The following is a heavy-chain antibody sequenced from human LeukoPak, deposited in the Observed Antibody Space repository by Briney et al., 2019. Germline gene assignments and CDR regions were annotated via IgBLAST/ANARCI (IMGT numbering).Heavy chain of an antibody. V-gene: IGHV3-33*01. Sequence: PGRSLRLSCAASGFTFSSYGMHWVRQAPGKGLEWVAVIWYDGSNKYYADSVKGRFTISRDNSKNTLYLQMSSLRAEDTAVYYCAREWFGELLPDYWGQGTLVTVSS. D-gene: IGHD3-10*01. CDR3: AREWFGELLPDY. J-gene: IGHJ4*02. CDR1: GFTFSSYG. CDR2: IWYDGSNK.